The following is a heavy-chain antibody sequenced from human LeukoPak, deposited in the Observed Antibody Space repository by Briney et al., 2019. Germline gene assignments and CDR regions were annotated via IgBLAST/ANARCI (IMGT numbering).Heavy chain of an antibody. V-gene: IGHV4-59*01. CDR1: GGSISNYY. CDR2: IYYSGST. D-gene: IGHD4-23*01. Sequence: SETLSLTCTVSGGSISNYYWTWIRQPPGKGLEWIGYIYYSGSTNYNPSLKSRVTISVDKSKNQFSLKLRSVTAADTAVYYCARADGGNPGGWFDPWGQGTLVTVSS. CDR3: ARADGGNPGGWFDP. J-gene: IGHJ5*02.